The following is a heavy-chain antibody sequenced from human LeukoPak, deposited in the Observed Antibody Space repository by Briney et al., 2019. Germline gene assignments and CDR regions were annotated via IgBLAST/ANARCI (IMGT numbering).Heavy chain of an antibody. CDR3: ARGSGDGYNPYYFDY. CDR2: IRSSSSYI. CDR1: GFTFSSYS. Sequence: GGSLRLSCAASGFTFSSYSMNWVRQAPGKGLEWVSCIRSSSSYIYYADSVKGRFTISRDNAKNSLYLQMNSLRAEDTAVYYCARGSGDGYNPYYFDYWGQGTLVTVSS. V-gene: IGHV3-21*01. D-gene: IGHD5-24*01. J-gene: IGHJ4*02.